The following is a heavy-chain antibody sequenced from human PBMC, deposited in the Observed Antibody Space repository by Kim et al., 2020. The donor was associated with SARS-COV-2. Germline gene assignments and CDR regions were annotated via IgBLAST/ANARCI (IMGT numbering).Heavy chain of an antibody. CDR1: GFTFRSHA. Sequence: GGSLRLSCAASGFTFRSHAMNWVRKAPGKGLEGFSGFIGSGVTTNYDDSVKGRFTISRDNSKNTLYLQMNSLRAEDTAVYYCAKRYCSGGTCYSIDYWGQGTLVTVSS. CDR2: FIGSGVTT. CDR3: AKRYCSGGTCYSIDY. J-gene: IGHJ4*02. V-gene: IGHV3-23*02. D-gene: IGHD2-15*01.